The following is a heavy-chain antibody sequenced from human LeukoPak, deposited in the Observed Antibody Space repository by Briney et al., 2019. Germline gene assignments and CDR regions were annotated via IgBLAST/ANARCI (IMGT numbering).Heavy chain of an antibody. D-gene: IGHD3-10*01. CDR2: IYYSGST. J-gene: IGHJ3*02. CDR1: GGSLTSSSYY. CDR3: ARVDYGSGTSPAFDI. V-gene: IGHV4-39*07. Sequence: PSETLSLTCTVSGGSLTSSSYYWGWIRQPPGKGLEWIGSIYYSGSTYYKSSLKSRVTISVDTSKNQFSLKLRSVTAADTAVYYCARVDYGSGTSPAFDIWGQGTMVTVSS.